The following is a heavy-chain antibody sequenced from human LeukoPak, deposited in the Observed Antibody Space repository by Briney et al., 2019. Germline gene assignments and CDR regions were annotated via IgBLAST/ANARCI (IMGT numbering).Heavy chain of an antibody. CDR1: GFTFSSYA. J-gene: IGHJ4*02. D-gene: IGHD5-18*01. CDR2: ISGSGGST. V-gene: IGHV3-23*01. Sequence: GGSLRLSCAASGFTFSSYAMSWVRQAPGKGLEWVSAISGSGGSTYYADSVKGRFTISRDNSKNTLYLQMNSLRAEDTAVYYCAKDQTAAVRRWLEYYFDYWGQGTLVTVSS. CDR3: AKDQTAAVRRWLEYYFDY.